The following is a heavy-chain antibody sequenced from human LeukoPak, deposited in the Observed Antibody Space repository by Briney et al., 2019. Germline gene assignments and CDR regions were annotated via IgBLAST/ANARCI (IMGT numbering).Heavy chain of an antibody. J-gene: IGHJ4*02. CDR2: INYSGTT. Sequence: SETLSLTCTVSGGSISSSSYSWGWLRQPPGKGLEWIGSINYSGTTYYSPSLKSRVTISVDTSKNQFPLRLSSVTAADTAVYYCARHVAATPPNYWGQGTLVTVSS. CDR3: ARHVAATPPNY. V-gene: IGHV4-39*01. CDR1: GGSISSSSYS. D-gene: IGHD2-2*01.